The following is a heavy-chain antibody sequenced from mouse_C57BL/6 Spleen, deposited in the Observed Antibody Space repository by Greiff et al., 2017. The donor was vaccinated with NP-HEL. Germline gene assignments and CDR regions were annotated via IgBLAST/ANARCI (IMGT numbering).Heavy chain of an antibody. CDR2: IDPSDSET. CDR3: ARSPTVWYFDV. CDR1: GYTFTSYW. Sequence: QVQLQQPGAELVRPGSSVKLSCKASGYTFTSYWMHWVKQRPIQGLEWIGNIDPSDSETHYNQKFKDKATLTVDKSSSTAYMQLSSLTSEDSAVYYCARSPTVWYFDVWGTGTTVTVSS. J-gene: IGHJ1*03. V-gene: IGHV1-52*01. D-gene: IGHD1-1*01.